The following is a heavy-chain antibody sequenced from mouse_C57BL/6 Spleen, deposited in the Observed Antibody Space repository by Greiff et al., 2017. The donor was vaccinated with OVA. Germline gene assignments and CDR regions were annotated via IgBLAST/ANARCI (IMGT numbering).Heavy chain of an antibody. J-gene: IGHJ2*01. CDR2: IRSKSNNYAT. Sequence: EVKLMESGGGLVQPKGSLKLSCAASGFSFNTYAMNWVRQAPGKGLEWVARIRSKSNNYATYYADSVKDRFTISRDDSESMLYLQMNNLKTEDTAMYYCVRHESYYEGFDYWGQGTTLTVSS. D-gene: IGHD1-1*01. CDR1: GFSFNTYA. CDR3: VRHESYYEGFDY. V-gene: IGHV10-1*01.